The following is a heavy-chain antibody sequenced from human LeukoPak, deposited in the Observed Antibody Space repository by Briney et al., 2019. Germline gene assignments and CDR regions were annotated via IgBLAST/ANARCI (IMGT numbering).Heavy chain of an antibody. CDR2: ISYDGSNK. CDR3: ARPATPNFIPIDY. V-gene: IGHV3-30-3*01. D-gene: IGHD2-8*01. J-gene: IGHJ4*02. CDR1: GFTFSSYA. Sequence: GRSLRLSCAASGFTFSSYAMHWVRQAPGKGLEWVAVISYDGSNKYYADSVKGRFTISRDNSKNTLYLQMNSLRAEDTAVYYCARPATPNFIPIDYWGQGTLVTVSS.